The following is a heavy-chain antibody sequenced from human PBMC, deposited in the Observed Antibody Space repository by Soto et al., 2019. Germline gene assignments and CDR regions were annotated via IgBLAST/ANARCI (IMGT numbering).Heavy chain of an antibody. CDR3: AKRPASIITFEY. V-gene: IGHV3-23*01. J-gene: IGHJ4*02. CDR1: GFTFSNYA. Sequence: GGSLRLCCAASGFTFSNYAMSWVRQAPGKGLEWVSTISGNGGSTYYADSVKGRFTISRDNSKNMLFLQINSLRDDDSAVYYCAKRPASIITFEYWGQGTPVTVAS. D-gene: IGHD6-25*01. CDR2: ISGNGGST.